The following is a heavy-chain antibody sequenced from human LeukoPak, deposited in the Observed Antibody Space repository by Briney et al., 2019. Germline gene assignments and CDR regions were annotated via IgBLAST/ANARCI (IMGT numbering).Heavy chain of an antibody. CDR1: GGSTSSYY. Sequence: SETLSLTCTVSGGSTSSYYRSWIRQPPGKGLEWIGEINHSGSTNYNPSLKSRVTISVDTSKNQFSLKLSSVTAADTAVYYCARSLRVGEYSFWGQGTLVTVSS. D-gene: IGHD3-10*01. J-gene: IGHJ4*02. CDR3: ARSLRVGEYSF. CDR2: INHSGST. V-gene: IGHV4-34*01.